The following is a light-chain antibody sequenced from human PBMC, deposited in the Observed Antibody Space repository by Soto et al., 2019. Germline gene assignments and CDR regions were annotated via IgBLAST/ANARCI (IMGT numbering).Light chain of an antibody. Sequence: EMVLTHSTGHQCTSQADRTXXYRTASQSVSSSYLAWYQQKPGQANRLIIYGASNRATGITDRLSGSGSGTEFTLTISSLQSEDFAVYYCQQYDKWPRSFGQGTKVDIK. J-gene: IGKJ1*01. CDR3: QQYDKWPRS. CDR2: GAS. V-gene: IGKV3-20*01. CDR1: QSVSSSY.